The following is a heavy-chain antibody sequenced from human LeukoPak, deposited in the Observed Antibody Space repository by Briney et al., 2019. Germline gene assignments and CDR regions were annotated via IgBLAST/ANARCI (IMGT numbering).Heavy chain of an antibody. Sequence: SETLSLTCTVSGGSISSSSYDLGWIRQPPGKGLEWIGSIYYSGSTYYNPSLKSRVTISVDTSKNQFSLKLSSVTAADTAVYYCARHIRGVAPRFDPWGQGTLVTVSS. CDR1: GGSISSSSYD. CDR3: ARHIRGVAPRFDP. CDR2: IYYSGST. D-gene: IGHD3-3*01. V-gene: IGHV4-39*01. J-gene: IGHJ5*02.